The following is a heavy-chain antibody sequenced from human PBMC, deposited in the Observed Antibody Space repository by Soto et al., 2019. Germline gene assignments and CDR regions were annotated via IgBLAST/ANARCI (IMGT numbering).Heavy chain of an antibody. CDR2: ISYDGSKK. Sequence: GGSLRLSCEASGLTFSAYGMHWVRQAPGKWLEWVATISYDGSKKYFGDSVKGRFTISRDNSKSTLYLEMNSLRTEDTAVYYCAKASHCNKGRCSLGLIGDRAFDIWGQGTMVTVS. J-gene: IGHJ3*02. V-gene: IGHV3-30*18. CDR1: GLTFSAYG. D-gene: IGHD2-8*01. CDR3: AKASHCNKGRCSLGLIGDRAFDI.